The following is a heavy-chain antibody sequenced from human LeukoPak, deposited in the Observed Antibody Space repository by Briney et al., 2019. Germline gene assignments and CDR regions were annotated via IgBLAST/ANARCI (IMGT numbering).Heavy chain of an antibody. CDR3: ASGDSSGYYYPYFDY. CDR1: GGSISSSSYY. D-gene: IGHD3-22*01. Sequence: SETLSLTCTVSGGSISSSSYYWGWIRQPPGKGLEWIGSIYYSGSTYYNPSLKSRVTISVDTSKNRFSLKLSSVTAADTAVYYCASGDSSGYYYPYFDYWGQGTLVTVSS. CDR2: IYYSGST. J-gene: IGHJ4*02. V-gene: IGHV4-39*01.